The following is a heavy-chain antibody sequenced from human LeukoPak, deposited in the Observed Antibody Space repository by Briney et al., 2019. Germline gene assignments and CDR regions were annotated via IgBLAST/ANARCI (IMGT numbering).Heavy chain of an antibody. CDR3: ARFSTMLDY. V-gene: IGHV4-59*01. J-gene: IGHJ4*02. Sequence: SETLYLTCNVSSGTINNYYWSWVRQPPGKGLEWMGYIYYTVSTNYTPSLKSRVTISVDTSNNLFSLKLSSVTAADTAVYFCARFSTMLDYWGQGTLVTVSS. D-gene: IGHD3-10*01. CDR1: SGTINNYY. CDR2: IYYTVST.